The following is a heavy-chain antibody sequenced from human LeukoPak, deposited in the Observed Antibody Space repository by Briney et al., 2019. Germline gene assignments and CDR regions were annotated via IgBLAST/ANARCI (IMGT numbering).Heavy chain of an antibody. Sequence: GGTLRLSCAASGFTFSSYGMSWVRQAPGKGLEWVSAISGSGGSTYYADSVKGRFTISRDNAKNSLYLQMNSLRAEDTALYYCARHSLHCSSTSCYNFDYWGQGTLVTVSS. D-gene: IGHD2-2*01. CDR3: ARHSLHCSSTSCYNFDY. CDR1: GFTFSSYG. CDR2: ISGSGGST. J-gene: IGHJ4*02. V-gene: IGHV3-23*01.